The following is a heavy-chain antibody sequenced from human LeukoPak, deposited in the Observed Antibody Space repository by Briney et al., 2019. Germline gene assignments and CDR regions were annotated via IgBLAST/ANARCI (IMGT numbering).Heavy chain of an antibody. D-gene: IGHD3-10*02. CDR1: GGSISSYY. J-gene: IGHJ3*02. Sequence: PSETLSLTCTVSGGSISSYYWSWIRQPAGKGLEWIGRIYTSGSTNYNPSLKSRVTISVDTSKNQFSLNLSSVTAADTAVYYCARQYYVGSARIAFDIWGQGTTVTVSS. CDR2: IYTSGST. V-gene: IGHV4-4*07. CDR3: ARQYYVGSARIAFDI.